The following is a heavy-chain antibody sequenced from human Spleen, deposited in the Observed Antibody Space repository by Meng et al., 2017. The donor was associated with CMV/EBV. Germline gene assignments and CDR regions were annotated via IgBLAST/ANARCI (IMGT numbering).Heavy chain of an antibody. D-gene: IGHD3-10*01. J-gene: IGHJ4*02. CDR2: IYTSGST. V-gene: IGHV4-4*07. CDR3: ARDRWFGESLFDY. CDR1: GGSTRSYD. Sequence: GQLRESGPGLVKPSETLSLTGTVSGGSTRSYDWSCVRRPAGKGLEWIGRIYTSGSTNYNPSLKSRVTMSVDTSKNQFSLKLSSVTAADTAVYYCARDRWFGESLFDYWGQGTLVTVSS.